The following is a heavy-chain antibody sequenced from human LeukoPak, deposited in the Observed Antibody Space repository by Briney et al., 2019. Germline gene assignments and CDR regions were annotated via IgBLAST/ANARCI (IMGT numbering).Heavy chain of an antibody. CDR2: IYYSGST. CDR1: GGSISSYY. J-gene: IGHJ4*02. Sequence: SESLSLTCTVSGGSISSYYWSWIRQPPGKGLERIGYIYYSGSTNYNPSLKSRVTISVDTSKNQFSLKLSSVTAADTAVYYCARDRNSGWYTHFDYWGQGTLVTVSS. D-gene: IGHD6-19*01. CDR3: ARDRNSGWYTHFDY. V-gene: IGHV4-59*01.